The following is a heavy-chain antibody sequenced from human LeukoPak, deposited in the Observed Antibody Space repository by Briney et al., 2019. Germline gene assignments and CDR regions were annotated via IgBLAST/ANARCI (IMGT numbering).Heavy chain of an antibody. Sequence: SETLSLTCTVSGDSISSSNCYWGWIRQPPGKGLEWIGSIYFSGGTYYNASLKSRVTISVDTSKNQFSLKLSSVTAADTAVYYCATTTGGPYNWFDPWGQGTLVTVSS. D-gene: IGHD1-1*01. V-gene: IGHV4-39*01. CDR2: IYFSGGT. CDR3: ATTTGGPYNWFDP. J-gene: IGHJ5*02. CDR1: GDSISSSNCY.